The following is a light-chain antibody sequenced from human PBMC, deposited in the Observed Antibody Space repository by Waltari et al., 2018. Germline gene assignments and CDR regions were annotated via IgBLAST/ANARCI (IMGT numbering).Light chain of an antibody. CDR3: QQYNHWPPIT. CDR2: EAS. Sequence: EIVMTQSPATLSVSAGERVTLPCRASQSIYSNLAWYQQKPGQPPRPVIYEASTRATSIPARFRGSGSGTDFTLTISSLQSEDSAVYYCQQYNHWPPITFGQGTRLEI. CDR1: QSIYSN. J-gene: IGKJ5*01. V-gene: IGKV3-15*01.